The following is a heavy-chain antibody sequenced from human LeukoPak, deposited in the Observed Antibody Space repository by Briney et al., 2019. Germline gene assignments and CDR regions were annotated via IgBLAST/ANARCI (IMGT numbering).Heavy chain of an antibody. CDR2: ISGSGGST. CDR3: AKDRRPSMSITVTLTYYMDV. J-gene: IGHJ4*02. D-gene: IGHD4-11*01. Sequence: GGSLRLSCAASGFTFSSYAMSWVRQAPGKGLEWVSAISGSGGSTYYADSVKGRFTISRDNSKNTLYLQMNSLRAEDTAVYYCAKDRRPSMSITVTLTYYMDVWGQGTLVTVSS. V-gene: IGHV3-23*01. CDR1: GFTFSSYA.